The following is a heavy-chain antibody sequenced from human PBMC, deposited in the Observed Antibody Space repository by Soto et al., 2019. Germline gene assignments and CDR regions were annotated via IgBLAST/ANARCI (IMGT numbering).Heavy chain of an antibody. CDR2: ISYDGSNQ. CDR1: GFTFSHYG. J-gene: IGHJ5*02. CDR3: AKMGVEFLSHLNWFDP. Sequence: QVQLVESGGGVVQPGGSLRLSCVVSGFTFSHYGMHWVRQAPGKGLEWVGLISYDGSNQYFADSVKGRFTISRDNSKNTVYLQMDSLRPEDTAVYYCAKMGVEFLSHLNWFDPWGQGTLVTVSS. D-gene: IGHD3-10*01. V-gene: IGHV3-30*18.